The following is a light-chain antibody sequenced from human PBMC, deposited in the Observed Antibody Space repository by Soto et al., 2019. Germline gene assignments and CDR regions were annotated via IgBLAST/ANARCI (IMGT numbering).Light chain of an antibody. J-gene: IGKJ2*01. V-gene: IGKV3-20*01. CDR2: GAS. CDR3: QQYGSSRTT. Sequence: EIVLTQSPGTLSLSPGERATLSCRASQSVSSSYLAWYQQKPGQAPRLLIYGASSRATGIPDRFSGSGSGTDFTLTISRLEPEDFAVYYCQQYGSSRTTFGQGTKVDI. CDR1: QSVSSSY.